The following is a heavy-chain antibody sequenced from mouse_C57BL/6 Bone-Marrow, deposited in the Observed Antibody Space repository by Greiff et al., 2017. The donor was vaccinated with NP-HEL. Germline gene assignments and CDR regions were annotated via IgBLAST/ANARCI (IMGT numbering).Heavy chain of an antibody. CDR3: AKGAY. Sequence: QVQLQQSGAELVKPGASVKISCKASGYEFSNYWMNWVKQRPGKGLEWIGQIYHGDGGTNYNGKFKDKATLTADKSSSTAYMQLTRLTAEDSAVYFCAKGAYWGQGTLVTVSA. V-gene: IGHV1-80*01. CDR2: IYHGDGGT. J-gene: IGHJ3*01. CDR1: GYEFSNYW.